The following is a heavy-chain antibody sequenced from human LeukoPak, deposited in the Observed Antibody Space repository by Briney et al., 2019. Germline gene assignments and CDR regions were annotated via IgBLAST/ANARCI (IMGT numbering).Heavy chain of an antibody. CDR1: GFTFSSYW. V-gene: IGHV3-7*01. CDR2: IKQDGSEK. CDR3: ARDSVVVVAATPNFDY. Sequence: GGSLRLSCAASGFTFSSYWMSWVRQAPGKGLEWVANIKQDGSEKYYVDSVKGRFTISRDNAKNSLYLQMNSLRAEDTAVYYCARDSVVVVAATPNFDYWGQGTLVTVSS. D-gene: IGHD2-15*01. J-gene: IGHJ4*02.